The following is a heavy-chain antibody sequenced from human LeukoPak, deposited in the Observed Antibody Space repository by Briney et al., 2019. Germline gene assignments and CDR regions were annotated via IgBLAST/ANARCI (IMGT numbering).Heavy chain of an antibody. D-gene: IGHD2-21*02. V-gene: IGHV3-9*01. CDR1: GFTFDDYA. CDR3: ARGDGGDCLDY. Sequence: PGGSLRLSCAASGFTFDDYAMHWVRQAPGKGLEWVSGISWNSGSIGYADSVKGRFTISRDNAKNSLYLQMNSLRAEDTAVYYCARGDGGDCLDYWGQGTLVTVSS. CDR2: ISWNSGSI. J-gene: IGHJ4*02.